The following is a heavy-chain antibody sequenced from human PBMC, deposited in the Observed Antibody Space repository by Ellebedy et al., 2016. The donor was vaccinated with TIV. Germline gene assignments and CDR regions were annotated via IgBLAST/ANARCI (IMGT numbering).Heavy chain of an antibody. CDR3: ARTNSSGWYKIYYYYYGMDV. CDR2: MNPNSGNT. V-gene: IGHV1-8*01. J-gene: IGHJ6*02. D-gene: IGHD6-19*01. Sequence: ASVKVSXKASGYTFTSYDINWVRQATGQGLEWMGWMNPNSGNTGYAQKFQGRVTMTRNTSISTAYMELSSLRSEDTAVYYCARTNSSGWYKIYYYYYGMDVWGQGTTVTVSS. CDR1: GYTFTSYD.